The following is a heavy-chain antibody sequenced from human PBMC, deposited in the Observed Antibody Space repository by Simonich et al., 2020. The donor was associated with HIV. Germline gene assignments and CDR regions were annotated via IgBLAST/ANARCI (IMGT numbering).Heavy chain of an antibody. V-gene: IGHV1-69-2*01. D-gene: IGHD6-6*01. CDR3: AGMLNSSSFDL. CDR1: GYTFTDYY. J-gene: IGHJ2*01. CDR2: VDPGDGKT. Sequence: EVPLLQSGAEVKKPGATVKMSCKVSGYTFTDYYIHWVQQAPGKGLEWMGLVDPGDGKTKYTEKFQGRVTRTADTSRDTAYMELSSLTSADTAVYYCAGMLNSSSFDLWARGTLVIVSS.